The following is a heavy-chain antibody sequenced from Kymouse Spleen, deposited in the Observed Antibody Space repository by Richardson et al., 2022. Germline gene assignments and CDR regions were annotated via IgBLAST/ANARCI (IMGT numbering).Heavy chain of an antibody. CDR3: ARDQDCSGGSCYLYYYYGMDV. V-gene: IGHV3-74*01. CDR2: INSDGSST. CDR1: GFTFSSYW. J-gene: IGHJ6*02. Sequence: EVQLVESGGGLVQPGGSLRLSCAASGFTFSSYWMHWVRQAPGKGLVWVSRINSDGSSTSYADSVKGRFTISRDNAKNTLYLQMNSLRAEDTAVYYCARDQDCSGGSCYLYYYYGMDVWGQGTTVTVSS. D-gene: IGHD2-15*01.